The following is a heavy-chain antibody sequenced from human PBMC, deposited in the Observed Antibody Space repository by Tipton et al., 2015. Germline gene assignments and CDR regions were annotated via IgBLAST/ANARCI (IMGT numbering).Heavy chain of an antibody. CDR1: GGSISSGHW. CDR2: IYHTGST. D-gene: IGHD3-9*01. V-gene: IGHV4-4*02. CDR3: ACQDYDSLTRDYQTVDY. J-gene: IGHJ4*02. Sequence: TLSLTCAVSGGSISSGHWWSWVRQPPGKGLEWIGEIYHTGSTNYNPSPKSRVTMSVDKSKNQFSLKLTSVTAADTAVYYCACQDYDSLTRDYQTVDYWGQGTLVTVSS.